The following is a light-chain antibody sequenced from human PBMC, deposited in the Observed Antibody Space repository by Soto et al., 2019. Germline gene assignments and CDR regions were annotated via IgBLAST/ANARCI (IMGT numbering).Light chain of an antibody. J-gene: IGKJ5*01. Sequence: EIVLTQSPGTLSLSPGERATLSCRASQSVGSSYLAWYQQKPGQAPRLLIYGASSRATGIPDRFSGSGSGTDFTLTIIRLEPEDFAVYYCQQFDTSPITFGQGTRLEIK. CDR1: QSVGSSY. V-gene: IGKV3-20*01. CDR2: GAS. CDR3: QQFDTSPIT.